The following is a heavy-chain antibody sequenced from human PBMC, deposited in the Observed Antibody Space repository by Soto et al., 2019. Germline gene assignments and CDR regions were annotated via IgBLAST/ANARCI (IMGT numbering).Heavy chain of an antibody. CDR2: ISAYNGNT. J-gene: IGHJ6*02. D-gene: IGHD3-10*01. V-gene: IGHV1-18*01. CDR3: AQGSGSYYNGYHYYGMDV. CDR1: GYTFTSYG. Sequence: ASVKVSCKASGYTFTSYGTSWVRQAPGQGLEWMGWISAYNGNTNYAQKLQGRVTMTTDTSTSTAYMELRSLRSDDTAVYYCAQGSGSYYNGYHYYGMDVWGQGTTVTVSS.